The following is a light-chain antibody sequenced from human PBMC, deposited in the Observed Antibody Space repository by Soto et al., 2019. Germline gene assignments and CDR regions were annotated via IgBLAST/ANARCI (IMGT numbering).Light chain of an antibody. CDR3: QQYDSYSPLT. Sequence: DIQVTQSPSTLSASVGDRVTMTCRASQSISKWLAWYQQKPGTAPKLLIYDASNLESGVPSRFSGSGSGTEFTLNIRSLQPDDFAHYYCQQYDSYSPLTFGGGTTVDIK. V-gene: IGKV1-5*01. CDR2: DAS. J-gene: IGKJ4*01. CDR1: QSISKW.